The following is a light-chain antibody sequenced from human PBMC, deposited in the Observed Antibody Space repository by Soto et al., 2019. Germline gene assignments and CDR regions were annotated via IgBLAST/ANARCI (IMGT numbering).Light chain of an antibody. CDR3: QQRSNWPRT. CDR2: YAS. V-gene: IGKV3-11*01. Sequence: EIVLTQSPATLSLSPGERATLSCRASQSVSSYLAWYQQKPGQAPRLLIYYASNRATGIPARFSGSGSGTDFTLTISSLEPEDFAVYYCQQRSNWPRTFGQGTKVEMK. CDR1: QSVSSY. J-gene: IGKJ1*01.